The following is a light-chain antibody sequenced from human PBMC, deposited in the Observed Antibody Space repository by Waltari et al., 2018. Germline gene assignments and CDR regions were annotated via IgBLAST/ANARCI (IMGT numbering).Light chain of an antibody. Sequence: DTVMTQTPLSLSVTPGQPAAISCKSSQSLLHSDGRTYLYWYLQKPGRSPQLLIYEVSNRLSGVSDKFRGSGSGTDFTLTISRVEADDVGVYYCMQSLHLPRTFGGGTKVEIK. CDR1: QSLLHSDGRTY. J-gene: IGKJ4*01. CDR3: MQSLHLPRT. V-gene: IGKV2D-29*02. CDR2: EVS.